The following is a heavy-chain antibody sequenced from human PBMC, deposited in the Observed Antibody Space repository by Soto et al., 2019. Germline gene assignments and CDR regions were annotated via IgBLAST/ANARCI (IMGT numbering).Heavy chain of an antibody. V-gene: IGHV4-31*02. CDR2: IYYSGST. CDR3: ARTDPDSSGCPRL. D-gene: IGHD3-22*01. Sequence: PSETLSLTCTVSGGSISSGGYYWSWIRQHPGKGLEWIGYIYYSGSTYYNPSLKSRVTISVDTSKNQFSLKLSSVTAADTAVYYCARTDPDSSGCPRLWGQGTLVTVSS. CDR1: GGSISSGGYY. J-gene: IGHJ4*02.